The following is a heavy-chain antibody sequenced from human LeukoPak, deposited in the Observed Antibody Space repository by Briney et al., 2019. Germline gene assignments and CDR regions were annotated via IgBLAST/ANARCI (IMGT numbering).Heavy chain of an antibody. CDR3: ARVDYDILTGGDY. Sequence: SETLSLTCTVSGGSISSIYSYRGWIRQPPGKGLEWIGSMYYSGRTYYNPSLKSRVTISVDTSKNQFSLKLSSVTAADTAVYYCARVDYDILTGGDYWGQGTLVTVSS. D-gene: IGHD3-9*01. CDR2: MYYSGRT. CDR1: GGSISSIYSY. V-gene: IGHV4-39*07. J-gene: IGHJ4*02.